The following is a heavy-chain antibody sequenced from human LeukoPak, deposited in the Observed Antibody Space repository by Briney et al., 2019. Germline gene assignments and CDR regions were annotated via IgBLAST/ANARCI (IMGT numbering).Heavy chain of an antibody. CDR1: GFTVNSNY. D-gene: IGHD6-13*01. J-gene: IGHJ3*02. V-gene: IGHV3-53*04. Sequence: GGSLRLSCAASGFTVNSNYMTWVRQAPGKGLEWVSVIYSGGNTYYADSVKGRFTISRHNSKNTLYLQMNSLRTEDTAVYYCARVSRGQLIDAFDNWGQGTMVTVSS. CDR2: IYSGGNT. CDR3: ARVSRGQLIDAFDN.